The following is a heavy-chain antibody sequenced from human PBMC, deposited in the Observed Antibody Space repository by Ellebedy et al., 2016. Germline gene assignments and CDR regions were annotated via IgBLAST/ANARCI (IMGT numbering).Heavy chain of an antibody. V-gene: IGHV3-30*03. CDR3: ASPLVRGVISRLYYMDV. Sequence: GESLKISCAASGFTFSSYGMHWVRQAPGKGLEWVAVISYDGSNKYYADSVKGRFTISRDNAKNTLYLQMNSLRAEDTAVYYCASPLVRGVISRLYYMDVWGKGTTVTVSS. CDR2: ISYDGSNK. D-gene: IGHD3-10*01. CDR1: GFTFSSYG. J-gene: IGHJ6*03.